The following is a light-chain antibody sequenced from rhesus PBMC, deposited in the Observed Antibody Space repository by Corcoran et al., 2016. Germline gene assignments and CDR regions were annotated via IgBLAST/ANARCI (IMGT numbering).Light chain of an antibody. J-gene: IGLJ1*01. Sequence: QAALTQHRSVSGSPGQSVTIFCTGTSSDIGDYNYVSWYQQHPVTAPKLLISEVSKRPSGVSDRFSGSKSGNTASLTISGLQAEHEADYYCSSYAGSNMYVFGAGTRLTVL. CDR3: SSYAGSNMYV. CDR1: SSDIGDYNY. CDR2: EVS. V-gene: IGLV2-32*02.